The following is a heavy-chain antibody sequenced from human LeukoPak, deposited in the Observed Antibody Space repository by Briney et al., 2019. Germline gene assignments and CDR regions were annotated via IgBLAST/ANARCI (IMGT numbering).Heavy chain of an antibody. V-gene: IGHV4-59*01. CDR3: ARGSSGWYSHLGY. J-gene: IGHJ4*02. Sequence: SETLSLTRTVSGGSISSYYWNWIRQPPGKGLEWIGYIYYSESTIYNPSLKSRVTISVDTSKNQFSLKLTSVTAADTAVYYCARGSSGWYSHLGYWGQGTLVTVSS. D-gene: IGHD6-19*01. CDR2: IYYSEST. CDR1: GGSISSYY.